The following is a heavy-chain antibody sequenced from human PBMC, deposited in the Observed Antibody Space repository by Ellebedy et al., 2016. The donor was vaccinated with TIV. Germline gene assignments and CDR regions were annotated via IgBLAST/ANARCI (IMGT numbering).Heavy chain of an antibody. J-gene: IGHJ2*01. D-gene: IGHD3-16*01. Sequence: GGSLRLSXTASGFTFSSYGMHWVRQAPGKGLEWVAVIWYDGSNKYYGESVKGRFTISRDNSKSTLYLQMSSLRVDDTAVYYCARGNFGVTGNFDLWGRGTLVTVSS. CDR3: ARGNFGVTGNFDL. V-gene: IGHV3-33*01. CDR1: GFTFSSYG. CDR2: IWYDGSNK.